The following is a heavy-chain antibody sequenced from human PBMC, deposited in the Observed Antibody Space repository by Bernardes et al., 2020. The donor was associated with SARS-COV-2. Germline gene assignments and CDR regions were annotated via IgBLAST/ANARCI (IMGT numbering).Heavy chain of an antibody. D-gene: IGHD6-13*01. V-gene: IGHV4-34*01. CDR2: INARGSS. J-gene: IGHJ6*02. Sequence: SETLSLTCAFSGGSFSDYYWRWIRQTPGKGLEWIGDINARGSSYNPSLRSRLTLSVATSKTHLYLRLSSVSAADTGVYYCARGGVRRQPLRFSTPPPHYFYYGADVWGQGTSVTVSS. CDR3: ARGGVRRQPLRFSTPPPHYFYYGADV. CDR1: GGSFSDYY.